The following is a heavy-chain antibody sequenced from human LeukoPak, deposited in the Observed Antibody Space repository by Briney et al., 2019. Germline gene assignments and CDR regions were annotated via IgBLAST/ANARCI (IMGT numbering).Heavy chain of an antibody. CDR3: ARGTDCSSTSCYFDY. V-gene: IGHV3-53*01. CDR2: IYSDNT. J-gene: IGHJ4*02. D-gene: IGHD2-2*01. Sequence: GGSLRLSCTVSGFTVSSNSMSWVRQAPGKGLEWVSFIYSDNTHYSDSVKGRFTISRDNSKNTLYLQMNSLRAEDTAVYYCARGTDCSSTSCYFDYWGQGTLVTVSS. CDR1: GFTVSSNS.